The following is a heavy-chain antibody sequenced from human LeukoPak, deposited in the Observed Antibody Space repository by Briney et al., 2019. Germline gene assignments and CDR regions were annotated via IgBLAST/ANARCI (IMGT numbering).Heavy chain of an antibody. D-gene: IGHD2-15*01. V-gene: IGHV7-4-1*02. J-gene: IGHJ4*02. CDR2: INTNTGNP. CDR3: ARGGYCSGDTCYKVWDY. Sequence: ASVKVSCKASGYTLTSYALHWVRQAPGQGLEWMGWINTNTGNPTYAQGLTGRFVFFLDTSVSTAYLQISSLEAEDTAVYYCARGGYCSGDTCYKVWDYWGQGTLVTVSS. CDR1: GYTLTSYA.